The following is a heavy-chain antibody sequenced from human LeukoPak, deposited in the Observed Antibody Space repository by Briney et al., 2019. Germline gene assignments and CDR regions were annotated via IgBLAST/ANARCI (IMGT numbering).Heavy chain of an antibody. J-gene: IGHJ6*03. CDR3: ARLYGDYDYYYYYMDV. CDR2: ISYDGTKT. D-gene: IGHD4-17*01. Sequence: GGSLRLSCAASGFTFSSYGMHWVRQAPGKGLEWVTVISYDGTKTYYADSVKGRFTISRDNSKNTLYLQMNSLRVEDTAVYYCARLYGDYDYYYYYMDVWGKGTTVTVSS. V-gene: IGHV3-30*03. CDR1: GFTFSSYG.